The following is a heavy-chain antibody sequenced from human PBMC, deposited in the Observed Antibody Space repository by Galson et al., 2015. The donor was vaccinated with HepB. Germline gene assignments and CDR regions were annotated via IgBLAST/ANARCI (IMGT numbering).Heavy chain of an antibody. CDR3: ARQGDYSNYNWFDP. CDR2: IYYSGST. Sequence: ETLSLTCTVSGGSISSSSYYWGWIRQPPGKGLEWIGSIYYSGSTYYNPSLKSRVTISVDTSKNQFSLKLSSVTAADTAVYYCARQGDYSNYNWFDPWGQGTLVTVSS. D-gene: IGHD4-11*01. V-gene: IGHV4-39*01. CDR1: GGSISSSSYY. J-gene: IGHJ5*02.